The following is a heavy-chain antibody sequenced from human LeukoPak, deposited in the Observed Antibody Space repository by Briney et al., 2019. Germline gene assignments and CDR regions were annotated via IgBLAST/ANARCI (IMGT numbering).Heavy chain of an antibody. V-gene: IGHV1-18*01. J-gene: IGHJ6*03. CDR3: ARASSSWPYYYYYMDV. Sequence: GASVKVSCKASGYTFTSYGISWVRQAPGQGLEWMGWISAYNGNTNYAQKLQGRVTMTTDTSTSTAYMELRSLRSDDTAVYYCARASSSWPYYYYYMDVWGKGTTVTVSS. D-gene: IGHD6-13*01. CDR1: GYTFTSYG. CDR2: ISAYNGNT.